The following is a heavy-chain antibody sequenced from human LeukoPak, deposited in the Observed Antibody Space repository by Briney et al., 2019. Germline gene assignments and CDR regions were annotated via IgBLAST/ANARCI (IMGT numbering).Heavy chain of an antibody. J-gene: IGHJ4*02. V-gene: IGHV1-69*02. CDR2: IIPILGIA. D-gene: IGHD3-9*01. Sequence: GSSVKVSCKASGGTFSSYTISWVRQAPGQGLEWMGRIIPILGIANYAQKFQGRVTITADKSTSTAYMELSSLRSEDTAVYYCARMGGSLILTGGALDYRGQGTLVTVSS. CDR3: ARMGGSLILTGGALDY. CDR1: GGTFSSYT.